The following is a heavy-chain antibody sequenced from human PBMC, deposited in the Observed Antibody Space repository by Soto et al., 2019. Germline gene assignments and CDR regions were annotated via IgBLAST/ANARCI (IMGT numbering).Heavy chain of an antibody. CDR3: VRAAGYSGNDYVYYYGMDV. V-gene: IGHV3-33*01. D-gene: IGHD5-12*01. CDR2: VWYDGRNK. CDR1: GFTFSSHG. Sequence: QVQVVESGGGVVQPGRSLRLSCAASGFTFSSHGMHWVRQAPGKGLEWVALVWYDGRNKDYADSVKGRFTISIDNSKNTLYLQMNSLRDEDTAVYYCVRAAGYSGNDYVYYYGMDVWGQGTTVTVSS. J-gene: IGHJ6*02.